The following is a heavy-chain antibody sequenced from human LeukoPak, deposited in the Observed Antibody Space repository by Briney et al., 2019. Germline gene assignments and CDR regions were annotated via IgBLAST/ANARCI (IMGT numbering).Heavy chain of an antibody. CDR2: ISGTGATT. D-gene: IGHD7-27*01. Sequence: GGSLRLSCAASGFTFSSYAMSWVRQAPGKGLEWVSTISGTGATTFYADSVKGRFTISRDNSKNTLYLQMNSLRAEDTAVYYCASLGTGAFDIWGQGTMVTVSS. J-gene: IGHJ3*02. CDR3: ASLGTGAFDI. CDR1: GFTFSSYA. V-gene: IGHV3-23*01.